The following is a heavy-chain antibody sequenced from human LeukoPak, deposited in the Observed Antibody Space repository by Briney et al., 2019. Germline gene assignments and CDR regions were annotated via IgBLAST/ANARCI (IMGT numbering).Heavy chain of an antibody. J-gene: IGHJ4*02. V-gene: IGHV3-11*01. CDR3: AKDTGSSSWYYFDY. Sequence: GGSLRLSCAASGFTFSDYYMSWIRQAPGKGLEWASYISSSGSTIYYADSVKGRFTISRDNAKNSLYLQMNSLRAEDTALYYCAKDTGSSSWYYFDYWGQGTLVTVSS. CDR1: GFTFSDYY. CDR2: ISSSGSTI. D-gene: IGHD6-13*01.